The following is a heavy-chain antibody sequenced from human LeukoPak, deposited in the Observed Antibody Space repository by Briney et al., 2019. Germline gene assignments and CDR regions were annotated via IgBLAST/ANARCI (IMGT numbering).Heavy chain of an antibody. J-gene: IGHJ4*02. Sequence: QPGGSLRLSCAASGFTFSGSAMYWVRQASGKGLEWVGHIRSRANSYATLYGASVKGRFTISRDDSKNTLYLQMNSLKTEDTAVYYCTTDYYDYVWGSYRPDYWGQGTLVTVSS. V-gene: IGHV3-73*01. D-gene: IGHD3-16*02. CDR2: IRSRANSYAT. CDR3: TTDYYDYVWGSYRPDY. CDR1: GFTFSGSA.